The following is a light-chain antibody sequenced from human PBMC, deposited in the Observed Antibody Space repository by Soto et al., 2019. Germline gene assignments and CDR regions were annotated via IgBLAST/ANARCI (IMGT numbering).Light chain of an antibody. CDR2: GAS. J-gene: IGKJ2*01. Sequence: EIVMTQSPATLSVSPGERATLSCRASQSVSSNLAWYQQKPGQAPRLLIYGASTRATGIPARFSGSGSGTEFTLTISSLQSEDFALYHCQQYNIWPPYTFGQGTKLEIK. CDR3: QQYNIWPPYT. V-gene: IGKV3-15*01. CDR1: QSVSSN.